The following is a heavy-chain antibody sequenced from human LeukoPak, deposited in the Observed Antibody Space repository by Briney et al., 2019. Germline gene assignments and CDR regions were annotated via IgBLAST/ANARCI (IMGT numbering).Heavy chain of an antibody. D-gene: IGHD1-26*01. Sequence: ESVKGRFTISRDNSKNTLYLQMNSLRAKDTAVYYCARAGSWEASRAVDYWGQGTLVTVSS. V-gene: IGHV3-53*01. J-gene: IGHJ4*02. CDR3: ARAGSWEASRAVDY.